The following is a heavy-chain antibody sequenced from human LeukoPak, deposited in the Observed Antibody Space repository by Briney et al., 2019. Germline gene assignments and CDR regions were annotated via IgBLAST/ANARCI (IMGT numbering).Heavy chain of an antibody. Sequence: SGPALVKPPQTLTLTCSFSGFSLSTSGMRVSWIRQPPGKALEWLARIDWDDDKFYSTSLKTRLTISKDTSKNQVVLTMTNMGPVDTATYYCARTDYGDYFDYWGQGTLVTVSS. CDR3: ARTDYGDYFDY. CDR1: GFSLSTSGMR. CDR2: IDWDDDK. J-gene: IGHJ4*02. D-gene: IGHD4-17*01. V-gene: IGHV2-70*04.